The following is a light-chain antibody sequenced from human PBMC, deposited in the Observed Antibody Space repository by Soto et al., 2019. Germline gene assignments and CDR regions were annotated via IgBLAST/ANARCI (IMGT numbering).Light chain of an antibody. CDR3: QQRSDWPPLT. CDR1: QSVSNY. V-gene: IGKV3-11*01. Sequence: EIVLTQSPATLSLSPGERATLSCRASQSVSNYLAWYQQKPGQAPRLLIYDASNRATGIPARFSGSGSGTDFTHTISSLEPEDVAVYYCQQRSDWPPLTFGGGTKVEIK. J-gene: IGKJ4*01. CDR2: DAS.